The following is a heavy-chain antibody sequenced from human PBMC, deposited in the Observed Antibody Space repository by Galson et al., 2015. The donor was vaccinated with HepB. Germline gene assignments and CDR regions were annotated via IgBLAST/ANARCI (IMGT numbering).Heavy chain of an antibody. CDR3: ARTKQQLVYDAFDI. CDR1: GFTFGSYS. V-gene: IGHV3-21*01. J-gene: IGHJ3*02. CDR2: ISSSSSYI. D-gene: IGHD6-13*01. Sequence: SLRLSCAASGFTFGSYSMNWVRQAPGKGLEWVSSISSSSSYIYYADSMKGRFTISRDNAKNSLYLQMNSLRAEDTAVYYCARTKQQLVYDAFDIWGQGTMVTVSS.